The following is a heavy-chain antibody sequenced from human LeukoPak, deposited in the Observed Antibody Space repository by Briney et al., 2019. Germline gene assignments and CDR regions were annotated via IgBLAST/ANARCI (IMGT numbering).Heavy chain of an antibody. V-gene: IGHV3-23*01. D-gene: IGHD2-15*01. CDR3: AKEEQGYCSGGSCYSDGY. CDR2: IGGSGGST. Sequence: GGSLRLSCAASGFTFSSYAMSWVRQAPGKGLEWVSAIGGSGGSTYYADSVKGRFTISRDNSKNTLYLQMNSLRAEDTAVYYCAKEEQGYCSGGSCYSDGYWGQGTLVTVSS. J-gene: IGHJ4*02. CDR1: GFTFSSYA.